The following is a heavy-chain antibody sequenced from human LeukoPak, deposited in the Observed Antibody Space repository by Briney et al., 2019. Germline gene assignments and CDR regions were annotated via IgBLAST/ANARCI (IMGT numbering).Heavy chain of an antibody. V-gene: IGHV4-59*01. CDR2: IYYSGST. CDR1: GGSISSYY. Sequence: SETLSLTCTVSGGSISSYYWSWIRQPPGKGLEWIGYIYYSGSTNYNPSLKSRVTISVDTSKNQFSLKLSSVTAADTAVYYCAREVRRRSYHWLPVYYFDYWGQGTLVTVSS. CDR3: AREVRRRSYHWLPVYYFDY. D-gene: IGHD1-20*01. J-gene: IGHJ4*02.